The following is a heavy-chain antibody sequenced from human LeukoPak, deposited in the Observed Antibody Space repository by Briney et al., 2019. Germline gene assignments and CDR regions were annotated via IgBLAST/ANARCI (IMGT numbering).Heavy chain of an antibody. D-gene: IGHD2-2*01. Sequence: PSETLSLTCTVSGGSLSSYYWSWIRQPPEKGLEWIGNIYYSGNTHYNPSLKSRVTISLDTSKNQFSLKLTSVTAADTAMYYCARHTTSWPYSWFDPWAREPWSPSPQ. V-gene: IGHV4-59*01. CDR1: GGSLSSYY. CDR2: IYYSGNT. CDR3: ARHTTSWPYSWFDP. J-gene: IGHJ5*02.